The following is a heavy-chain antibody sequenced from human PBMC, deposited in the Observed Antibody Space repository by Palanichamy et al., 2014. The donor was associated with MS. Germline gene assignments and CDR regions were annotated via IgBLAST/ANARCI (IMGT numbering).Heavy chain of an antibody. CDR3: ARQSYEYQPPKYFQH. Sequence: QVQLQESGPGLVKPSETLSLTCAVSGYSISSGYYWGWIRQPPGKGLEWIGSIYHSGSTYYNPSLKSRVTISVDTSKNQFSLKLSSVIAADTAVYYCARQSYEYQPPKYFQHWGQGTLVTVSS. CDR1: GYSISSGYY. CDR2: IYHSGST. J-gene: IGHJ1*01. D-gene: IGHD2-2*01. V-gene: IGHV4-38-2*01.